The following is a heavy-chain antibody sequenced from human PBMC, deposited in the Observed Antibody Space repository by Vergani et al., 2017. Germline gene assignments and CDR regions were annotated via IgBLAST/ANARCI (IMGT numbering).Heavy chain of an antibody. CDR2: IVVGSGNT. CDR1: GFTFTSSA. V-gene: IGHV1-58*01. CDR3: ARFPPSKSGYVTRYYYYGMDV. D-gene: IGHD3-3*01. Sequence: QMQLVQSGPEVKKPGTSVKVSCKASGFTFTSSAVQWVRQARGQRLEWIGWIVVGSGNTNYAQKFQERVTITRDMSTSTAYMELSSLRSEDTAVYYCARFPPSKSGYVTRYYYYGMDVWGQGTTVTVSS. J-gene: IGHJ6*02.